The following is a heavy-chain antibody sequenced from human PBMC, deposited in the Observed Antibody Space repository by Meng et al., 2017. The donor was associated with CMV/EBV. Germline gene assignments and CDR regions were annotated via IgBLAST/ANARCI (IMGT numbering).Heavy chain of an antibody. J-gene: IGHJ5*02. CDR3: ARYSSWPGLASA. CDR1: GGSFSGYY. D-gene: IGHD6-13*01. CDR2: INHSGST. V-gene: IGHV4-34*01. Sequence: SQTLSLTGAVYGGSFSGYYWSWIRQPPGKGLEWIGEINHSGSTNYNPSLKSRVTISVDTSKNQFSLKLSSVTAADTAVYYCARYSSWPGLASAWGQGTLVTVSS.